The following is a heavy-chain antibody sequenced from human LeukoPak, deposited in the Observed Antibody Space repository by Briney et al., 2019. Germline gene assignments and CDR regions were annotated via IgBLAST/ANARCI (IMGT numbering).Heavy chain of an antibody. V-gene: IGHV4-4*07. CDR2: IYTSGST. CDR1: GGSISSYY. J-gene: IGHJ4*02. Sequence: SETLSLTCTVSGGSISSYYWSWIRQPAGKGLEWIGRIYTSGSTNYNPSLKSRVTISVDTSKNQFSLKLSSVTAADTAVYYCARAHYGYKYTEGYYFDYWGQGTLVTVSS. D-gene: IGHD5-24*01. CDR3: ARAHYGYKYTEGYYFDY.